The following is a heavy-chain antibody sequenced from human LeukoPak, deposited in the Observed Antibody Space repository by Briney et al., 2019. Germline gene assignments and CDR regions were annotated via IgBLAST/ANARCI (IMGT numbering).Heavy chain of an antibody. Sequence: ASVKVSCKASGGTFSSYAISWVRQAPGQGLEWMGRIIPIFGIANYAQKFQGRVTITADKSTSTAYMELSSLRSEDTAVYYCARSIDGRDAAYGMDVWGQGTTVTVSS. J-gene: IGHJ6*02. CDR1: GGTFSSYA. CDR2: IIPIFGIA. V-gene: IGHV1-69*04. D-gene: IGHD1-26*01. CDR3: ARSIDGRDAAYGMDV.